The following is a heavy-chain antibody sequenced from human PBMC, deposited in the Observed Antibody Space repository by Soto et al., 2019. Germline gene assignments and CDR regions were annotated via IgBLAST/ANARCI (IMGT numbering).Heavy chain of an antibody. CDR1: GYTFTSYY. CDR2: INPSGGST. Sequence: EASVKVSCKASGYTFTSYYMHWVRQAPGQGLEWMGIINPSGGSTSYAQKFQGRVTMTRDTSTSTVYMELSSLRSEDTAVYYCARDEIVVVITTWHAFDIWGQGTMVTVS. D-gene: IGHD3-22*01. V-gene: IGHV1-46*01. CDR3: ARDEIVVVITTWHAFDI. J-gene: IGHJ3*02.